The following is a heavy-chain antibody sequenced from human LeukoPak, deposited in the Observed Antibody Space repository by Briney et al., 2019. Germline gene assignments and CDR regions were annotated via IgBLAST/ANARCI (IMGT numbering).Heavy chain of an antibody. D-gene: IGHD2-2*02. Sequence: ESLKISCKGSGYSFTSYWIGWVRQMPGKGLEWMGIIYPGDSDTRYSPSFQGQVTISADKSISTAYLQWSSLKASDTAMYYCARLPYCSSTSCYTWVFDYWGQGTLVTVSS. CDR2: IYPGDSDT. V-gene: IGHV5-51*01. J-gene: IGHJ4*02. CDR3: ARLPYCSSTSCYTWVFDY. CDR1: GYSFTSYW.